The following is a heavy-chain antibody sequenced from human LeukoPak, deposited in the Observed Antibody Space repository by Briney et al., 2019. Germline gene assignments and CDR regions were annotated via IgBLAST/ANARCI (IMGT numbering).Heavy chain of an antibody. V-gene: IGHV3-15*01. CDR2: ILRKTDGGTT. CDR1: VFTFSNAW. Sequence: PGGSLRLSCAASVFTFSNAWMSWVRQAPGKGLEWVGRILRKTDGGTTDYAAPVKGRFNISRDDSKNTLYLQMNSLKTEDTAVYYCTTDSYDLWGHGTLVLVSS. D-gene: IGHD3/OR15-3a*01. J-gene: IGHJ4*01. CDR3: TTDSYDL.